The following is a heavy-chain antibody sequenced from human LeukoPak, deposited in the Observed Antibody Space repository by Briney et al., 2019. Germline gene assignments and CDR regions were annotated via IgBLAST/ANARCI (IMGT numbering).Heavy chain of an antibody. CDR3: ARARFLEWLLPYYFDY. D-gene: IGHD3-3*01. Sequence: SQTLSLTCTVSGGSISSGGYYWSWIRQHPGNGLEWIGYIYYSGSTYYNPSLKSRVTISVDTSKNQFSLKLSSVTAADTAVYYCARARFLEWLLPYYFDYWGQGTLVTVSS. CDR1: GGSISSGGYY. J-gene: IGHJ4*02. V-gene: IGHV4-31*03. CDR2: IYYSGST.